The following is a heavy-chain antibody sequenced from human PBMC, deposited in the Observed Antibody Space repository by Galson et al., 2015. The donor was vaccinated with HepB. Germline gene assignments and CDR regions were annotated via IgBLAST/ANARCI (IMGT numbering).Heavy chain of an antibody. CDR2: IYSGGST. CDR3: ARGGATVTDYFDY. V-gene: IGHV3-53*01. Sequence: SLRLSCAASGFTVSSSYMSWVRQAPEKGLEWVSVIYSGGSTYYADSVKGRFTISRDNSKNTLYLQMNGLRAEDTAVYYCARGGATVTDYFDYWGQGTLVAVSS. D-gene: IGHD4-17*01. CDR1: GFTVSSSY. J-gene: IGHJ4*02.